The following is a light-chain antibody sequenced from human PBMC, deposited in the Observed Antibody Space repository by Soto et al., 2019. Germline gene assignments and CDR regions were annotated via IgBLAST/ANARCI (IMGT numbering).Light chain of an antibody. CDR1: QSLNSW. J-gene: IGKJ2*01. Sequence: DIQMTQSPSTLSASVGDRVSITCRASQSLNSWLAWYQQKPGKVPKLLIYKTSTLESGVPSRFSGSGSGTEFTLTISNLQPDDFATYYCQQYNTYSFGQGTKVDIK. V-gene: IGKV1-5*03. CDR3: QQYNTYS. CDR2: KTS.